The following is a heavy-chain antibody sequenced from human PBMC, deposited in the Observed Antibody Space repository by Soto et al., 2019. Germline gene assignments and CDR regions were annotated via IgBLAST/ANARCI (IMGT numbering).Heavy chain of an antibody. J-gene: IGHJ2*01. CDR3: AGSFAAVAGPFDL. Sequence: SVKVSCKASGGTFSSYAISWVRQAPGQGLEWMGGIIPIFGTANYAQKFQGRVTITADESTSTAYMELSSLRSEDTAVYYCAGSFAAVAGPFDLWGRGTLVTVSS. CDR1: GGTFSSYA. CDR2: IIPIFGTA. D-gene: IGHD6-19*01. V-gene: IGHV1-69*13.